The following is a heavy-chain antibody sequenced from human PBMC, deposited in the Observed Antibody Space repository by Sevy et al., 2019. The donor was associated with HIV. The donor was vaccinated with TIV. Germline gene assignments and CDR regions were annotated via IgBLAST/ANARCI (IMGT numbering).Heavy chain of an antibody. CDR1: GFTFSDHY. D-gene: IGHD6-13*01. Sequence: GGSVRLSCVASGFTFSDHYMEWVRQAPGKGLEWVGRTRNKADGYTTEYAASVKGRFTISTEESKNSLYVQMNGLKAEDTAVYYCATHAGIAAAGRVFDYWGQGTLVTVSS. J-gene: IGHJ4*02. CDR2: TRNKADGYTT. V-gene: IGHV3-72*01. CDR3: ATHAGIAAAGRVFDY.